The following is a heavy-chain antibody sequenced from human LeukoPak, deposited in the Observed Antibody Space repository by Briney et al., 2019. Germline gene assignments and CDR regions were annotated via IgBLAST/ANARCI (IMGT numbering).Heavy chain of an antibody. Sequence: SETLSLTCTVSGGSISSYYWSWIRQPPGKGLEWIGYIYYSGSTNYNPSLKSRVTISVDTSKNQFPLKLSSVTAADTAVYYCARGGKMYSSSWYASNYYGMDVWGQGTTVTVSS. CDR1: GGSISSYY. J-gene: IGHJ6*02. V-gene: IGHV4-59*01. D-gene: IGHD6-13*01. CDR3: ARGGKMYSSSWYASNYYGMDV. CDR2: IYYSGST.